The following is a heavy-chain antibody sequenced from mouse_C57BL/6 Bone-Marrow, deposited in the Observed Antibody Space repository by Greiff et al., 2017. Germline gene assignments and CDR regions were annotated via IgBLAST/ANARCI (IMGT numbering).Heavy chain of an antibody. Sequence: VQLQQSGAELMKPGASVKLSCKATGYTFTGYWIEWVKQRPGHGLEWIGEILPGSGSTNYNEKFKGKATFTADTSSNTAYMQLSSLTTEDSAIYYCARTPHYYGSSIWYFDVWGTGTTVTVSS. CDR3: ARTPHYYGSSIWYFDV. J-gene: IGHJ1*03. CDR1: GYTFTGYW. V-gene: IGHV1-9*01. D-gene: IGHD1-1*01. CDR2: ILPGSGST.